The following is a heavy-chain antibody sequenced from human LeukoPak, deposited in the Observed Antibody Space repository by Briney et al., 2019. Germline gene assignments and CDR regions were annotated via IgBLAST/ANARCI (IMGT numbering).Heavy chain of an antibody. CDR3: ATTTYYYDSSGYYFLDY. Sequence: PSETLSLTCTVSGDSIGSYYWSWIRQPAGKGLEWIGRIDTNGSTNYNPSLKSRVTMSVDTSKNQFSLELSSVTAADTAVYYCATTTYYYDSSGYYFLDYWGQGTLVTVPS. V-gene: IGHV4-4*07. J-gene: IGHJ4*02. CDR2: IDTNGST. CDR1: GDSIGSYY. D-gene: IGHD3-22*01.